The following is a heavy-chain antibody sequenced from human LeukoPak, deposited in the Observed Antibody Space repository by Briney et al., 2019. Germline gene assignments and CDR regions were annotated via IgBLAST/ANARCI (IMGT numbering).Heavy chain of an antibody. D-gene: IGHD1-26*01. Sequence: ASVKVSCKTSGYTFTGYYVHWVRQAPGQGLEWMGRITPNTGDTIYAQRFQGRATMTRDMSISAAYMELSSLTSDDTAIYYCARDRHLEAATVYWGQGTLVTVSS. CDR3: ARDRHLEAATVY. V-gene: IGHV1-2*06. CDR1: GYTFTGYY. J-gene: IGHJ4*02. CDR2: ITPNTGDT.